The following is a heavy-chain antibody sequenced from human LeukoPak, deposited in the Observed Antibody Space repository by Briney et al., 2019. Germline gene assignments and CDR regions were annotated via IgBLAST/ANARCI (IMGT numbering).Heavy chain of an antibody. CDR3: ARVCPSPDYFDY. V-gene: IGHV4-39*07. Sequence: SETLSLTCTVSGGSISSGSYYWSWIRQPPGKGLEWIGSIYYSGSTYYNPSLKSRVTISVDTSKNQFSLKLSSVTAADTAVYYCARVCPSPDYFDYWSQGTLVTVSS. J-gene: IGHJ4*02. CDR2: IYYSGST. CDR1: GGSISSGSYY.